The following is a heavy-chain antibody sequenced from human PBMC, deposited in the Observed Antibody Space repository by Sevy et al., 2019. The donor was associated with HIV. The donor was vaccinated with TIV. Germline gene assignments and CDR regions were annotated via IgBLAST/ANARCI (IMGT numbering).Heavy chain of an antibody. V-gene: IGHV4-34*01. CDR1: GVSFSDYY. Sequence: SETLSFTCAVSGVSFSDYYWAWIRQPPGKGLEWIGEVSQSGSANYNPSLRSRVIMSLDTSNNHFSLKLTSVTAADTAVYYCARGPLFSPEYCSGGTCPTIDYWSQGTLVTVSS. J-gene: IGHJ4*02. D-gene: IGHD2-15*01. CDR2: VSQSGSA. CDR3: ARGPLFSPEYCSGGTCPTIDY.